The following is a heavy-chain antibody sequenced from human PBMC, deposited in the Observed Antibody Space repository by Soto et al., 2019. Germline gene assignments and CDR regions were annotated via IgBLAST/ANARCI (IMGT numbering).Heavy chain of an antibody. D-gene: IGHD4-17*01. Sequence: QVQLVQSGAEVKKPGSSVKVSCKASGGTFSSYAISWVRQAPGQGLEWMGGIIPIFGTANYAQKFQGRVTITADASRSTASMELSRLRSEDTAVYYCARGAVTNPSSYYGMDVWGQGTKVTVSS. J-gene: IGHJ6*02. V-gene: IGHV1-69*12. CDR1: GGTFSSYA. CDR3: ARGAVTNPSSYYGMDV. CDR2: IIPIFGTA.